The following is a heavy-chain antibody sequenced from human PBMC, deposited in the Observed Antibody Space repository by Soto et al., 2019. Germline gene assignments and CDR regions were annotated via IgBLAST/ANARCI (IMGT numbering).Heavy chain of an antibody. CDR2: ISGSGGST. Sequence: EVQLLESGGGLVQPGGSLRLSCAASGFTFSSYAMSWVRQAPGKGLEWVSAISGSGGSTYYADSVKGRFTISRDNSKNTLYLQMNSLRAEDRAVYYCAQGGGGDYVYYYGMDVWGQGTTVTVSS. CDR3: AQGGGGDYVYYYGMDV. CDR1: GFTFSSYA. D-gene: IGHD2-21*02. V-gene: IGHV3-23*01. J-gene: IGHJ6*02.